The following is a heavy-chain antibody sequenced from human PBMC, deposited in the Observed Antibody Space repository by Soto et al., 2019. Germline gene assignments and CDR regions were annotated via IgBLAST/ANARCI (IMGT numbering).Heavy chain of an antibody. V-gene: IGHV5-51*01. J-gene: IGHJ6*02. D-gene: IGHD5-12*01. CDR3: ARQAIVATTNYYYYGMDV. CDR1: GYSFTSYW. Sequence: GESLKISCKGSGYSFTSYWIGWVRQMPVKGLEWMGIIYPGDSDTRYSPSFQGQVTISADKSISTAYLQWSSLKASDTAMYYCARQAIVATTNYYYYGMDVWGQGTTVTVSS. CDR2: IYPGDSDT.